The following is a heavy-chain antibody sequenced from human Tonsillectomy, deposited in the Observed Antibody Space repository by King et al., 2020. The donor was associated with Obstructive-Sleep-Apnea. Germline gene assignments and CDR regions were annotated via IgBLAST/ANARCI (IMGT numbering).Heavy chain of an antibody. CDR2: ISWCSGGI. D-gene: IGHD1-26*01. Sequence: VQLVESGGGLVQPGRSLRLSCAASGFTFDNFAMHWVRQAPGKGLEWVSGISWCSGGIGYADFVKGRFTISRDNAKNSLYLQMNRLRAEDTALYYCAKDYSGSFSEFDSWGQGTLVTVSS. V-gene: IGHV3-9*01. CDR3: AKDYSGSFSEFDS. J-gene: IGHJ4*02. CDR1: GFTFDNFA.